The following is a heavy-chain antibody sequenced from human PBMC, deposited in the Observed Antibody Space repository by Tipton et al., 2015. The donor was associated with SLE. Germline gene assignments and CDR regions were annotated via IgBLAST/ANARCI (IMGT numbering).Heavy chain of an antibody. J-gene: IGHJ4*02. D-gene: IGHD3-10*01. V-gene: IGHV4-34*01. Sequence: SRVTISVDTSKNQFSLKLSSVTAADTAVYYCARSRHGSFDYWGQGTLVTVSS. CDR3: ARSRHGSFDY.